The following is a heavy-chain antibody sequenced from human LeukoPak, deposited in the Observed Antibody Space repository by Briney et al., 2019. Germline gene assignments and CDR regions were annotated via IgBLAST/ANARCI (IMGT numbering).Heavy chain of an antibody. J-gene: IGHJ4*02. V-gene: IGHV1-69*05. CDR2: IIPLFGAA. Sequence: EASVKVSFKASGGTFISYAISWVRQAPGQGLEWMGGIIPLFGAAQYAQRFQGRVTITTDEFTTTAYLELSSLRSDDTAVYYCARGAGTRPIHYWGQGTLVTVSS. D-gene: IGHD1-7*01. CDR1: GGTFISYA. CDR3: ARGAGTRPIHY.